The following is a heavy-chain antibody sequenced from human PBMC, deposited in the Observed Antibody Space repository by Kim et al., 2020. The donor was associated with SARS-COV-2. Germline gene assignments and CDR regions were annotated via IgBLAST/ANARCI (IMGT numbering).Heavy chain of an antibody. CDR1: GGSISSSSYY. Sequence: SETLSLTCTVSGGSISSSSYYWGWIRQPPGKGLERIGSIYYSGSTYYNPSLKSRVTISVDTSKNQFSLKLSSVTAADTAVYYCASPGYSSSWTPYYYYGMDVWGQGTTVTVSS. CDR3: ASPGYSSSWTPYYYYGMDV. J-gene: IGHJ6*02. D-gene: IGHD6-13*01. CDR2: IYYSGST. V-gene: IGHV4-39*01.